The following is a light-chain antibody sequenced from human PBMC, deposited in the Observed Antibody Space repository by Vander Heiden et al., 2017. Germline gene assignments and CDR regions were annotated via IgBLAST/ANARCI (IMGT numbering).Light chain of an antibody. Sequence: ETVMTPSPGTLSVSPGERATLSCRASQSVRSRLAWYQHKPGQAPRLLVYNASTRATDIPARFSGSGSETEFTLTISSLQSEDFAVYYCQQYYDWPPWTFGQGTKVEIK. J-gene: IGKJ1*01. CDR3: QQYYDWPPWT. CDR2: NAS. CDR1: QSVRSR. V-gene: IGKV3-15*01.